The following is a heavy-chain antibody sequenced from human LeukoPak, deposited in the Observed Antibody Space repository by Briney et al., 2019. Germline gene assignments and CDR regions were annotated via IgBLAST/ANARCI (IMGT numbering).Heavy chain of an antibody. CDR1: GFTVSSNY. CDR2: IYSGGST. Sequence: PGGSLRLSCAASGFTVSSNYMSWVRQAPGKGLEWVSVIYSGGSTYYADSVKGRITISRDNSKNTLYLQMNSLRAEDTAVYYCARSPYDSSGYWGQGTLVTVSS. D-gene: IGHD3-22*01. J-gene: IGHJ4*02. V-gene: IGHV3-66*02. CDR3: ARSPYDSSGY.